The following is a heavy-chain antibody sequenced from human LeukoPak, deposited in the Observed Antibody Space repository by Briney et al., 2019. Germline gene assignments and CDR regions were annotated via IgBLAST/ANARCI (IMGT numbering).Heavy chain of an antibody. CDR3: ARESSGSYYFDY. CDR1: GYTFTGYY. D-gene: IGHD6-19*01. V-gene: IGHV1-2*02. J-gene: IGHJ4*02. Sequence: ASVKVSCKASGYTFTGYYMHWVRQAPGQGLEWMGWVNPNSGGTNYAQKFQGRVTMTRDTSISTAYMELSRLRSDDTAVYYCARESSGSYYFDYWGQGTLVTVSS. CDR2: VNPNSGGT.